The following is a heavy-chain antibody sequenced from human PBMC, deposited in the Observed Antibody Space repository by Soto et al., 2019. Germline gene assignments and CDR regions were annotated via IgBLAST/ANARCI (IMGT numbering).Heavy chain of an antibody. D-gene: IGHD3-10*01. J-gene: IGHJ6*02. CDR3: ARPRSGSYRLDYYGMDV. CDR2: IYPGDSDT. CDR1: EDCDTNYW. Sequence: SQMICCPGSEDCDTNYWIAWVRHTPGKGLAWLWIIYPGDSDTKYSPSFQGRVTISADKSISTAYLQWRSLRASDTAMYYCARPRSGSYRLDYYGMDVWGQGTTVTVAS. V-gene: IGHV5-51*01.